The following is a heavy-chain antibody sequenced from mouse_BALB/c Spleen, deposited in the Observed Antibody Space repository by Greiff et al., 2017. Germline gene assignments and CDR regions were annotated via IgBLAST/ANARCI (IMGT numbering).Heavy chain of an antibody. CDR1: GFNIKDSY. Sequence: VQLQQSGAELVKPGASVKLSCTASGFNIKDSYMHWVKQRPEQGLEWIGRIDPANGNTKYDPKFQGKATITADTSSNTAYLQLSSLTSEDTAVYYCARAHDGHYYAMDYWGQGTSVTVSS. D-gene: IGHD2-12*01. V-gene: IGHV14-3*02. CDR3: ARAHDGHYYAMDY. CDR2: IDPANGNT. J-gene: IGHJ4*01.